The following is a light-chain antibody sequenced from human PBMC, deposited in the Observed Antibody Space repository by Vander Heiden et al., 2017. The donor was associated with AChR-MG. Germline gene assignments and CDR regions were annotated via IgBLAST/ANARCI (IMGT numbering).Light chain of an antibody. CDR1: SSNIGSNY. Sequence: QSVLTQPPSASGTPGQRVTIPCSGSSSNIGSNYVYWYQQFPGTAPKLLIYKNNLRPSGVPDRFSGSKSGTSASLAISGLRSEDGADYYCATWDDSLSAVVFGGGTKLTV. CDR2: KNN. J-gene: IGLJ2*01. CDR3: ATWDDSLSAVV. V-gene: IGLV1-47*01.